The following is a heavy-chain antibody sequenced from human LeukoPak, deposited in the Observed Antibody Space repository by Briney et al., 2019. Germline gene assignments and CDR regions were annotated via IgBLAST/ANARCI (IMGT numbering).Heavy chain of an antibody. V-gene: IGHV4-4*02. CDR1: GGSISSSNW. CDR2: IYHSGST. Sequence: SETLSLTCAVSGGSISSSNWWSWVRQPPGKGLEWIGEIYHSGSTNYNPSLKSRVTISVDKSKNQFSLKLSSVTAADTAVYYCARDRGNSFPYYGMDVWGQGTTVTVSS. J-gene: IGHJ6*02. CDR3: ARDRGNSFPYYGMDV. D-gene: IGHD4-23*01.